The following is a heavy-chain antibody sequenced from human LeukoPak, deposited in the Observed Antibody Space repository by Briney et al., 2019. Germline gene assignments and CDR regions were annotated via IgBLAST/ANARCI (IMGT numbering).Heavy chain of an antibody. CDR2: IYYSGST. Sequence: PGGSLRLSCAASGFTFSSYSMNWVRQAPGKGLEWVGSIYYSGSTYYNPSLKSRVTISVDTSKNQFSLKLSSVTAADTAVYYCASGSYLPRYFDLWGRGTLVTVSS. CDR1: GFTFSSYS. CDR3: ASGSYLPRYFDL. D-gene: IGHD1-26*01. V-gene: IGHV4-39*07. J-gene: IGHJ2*01.